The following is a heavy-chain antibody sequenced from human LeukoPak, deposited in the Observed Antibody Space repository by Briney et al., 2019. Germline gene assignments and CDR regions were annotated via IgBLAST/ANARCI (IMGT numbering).Heavy chain of an antibody. D-gene: IGHD3-16*01. CDR1: GGIFSNYA. CDR3: ARADYDYFDP. J-gene: IGHJ5*02. V-gene: IGHV1-69*13. CDR2: IIPILGTS. Sequence: SVKSPCKASGGIFSNYAFTGLRKAPGQGLDWMGEIIPILGTSKYAQMFQGRVTITADESTSTAYMELSSLRSEDTAMYYCARADYDYFDPWGQGTLVTVSS.